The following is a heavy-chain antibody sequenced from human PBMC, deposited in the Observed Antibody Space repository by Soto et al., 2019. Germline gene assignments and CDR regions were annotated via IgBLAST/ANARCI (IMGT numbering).Heavy chain of an antibody. J-gene: IGHJ4*02. CDR2: ISYDGSNK. CDR1: GFTFSSYG. V-gene: IGHV3-30*18. D-gene: IGHD4-17*01. CDR3: AKSGGSVTTRTVELDY. Sequence: QVQLVESGGGVVQPGRSLRLSCAASGFTFSSYGMHWVRQAPGKGLEWVAVISYDGSNKYYADSVKGRFTISRDNSKNTLYLQMNSLRAEDTAVYYCAKSGGSVTTRTVELDYWGQGTLVTVSS.